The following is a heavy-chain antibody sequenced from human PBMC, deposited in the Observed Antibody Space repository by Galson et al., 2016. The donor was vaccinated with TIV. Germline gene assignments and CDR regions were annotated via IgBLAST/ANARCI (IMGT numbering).Heavy chain of an antibody. J-gene: IGHJ6*03. D-gene: IGHD3-10*01. CDR1: GFTFGSYP. Sequence: CAASGFTFGSYPMHWVRQAPGKGLEWVAVISYDGVNKNYADSVKGRFTISRANSKNTLYLQMDSLRGDDTALYYCARVFRDYFMDVWGKVTTVTVSS. V-gene: IGHV3-30*04. CDR3: ARVFRDYFMDV. CDR2: ISYDGVNK.